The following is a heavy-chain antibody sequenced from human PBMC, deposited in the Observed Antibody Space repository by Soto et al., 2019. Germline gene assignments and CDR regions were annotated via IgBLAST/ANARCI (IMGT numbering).Heavy chain of an antibody. D-gene: IGHD6-13*01. V-gene: IGHV1-24*01. CDR2: FDPEDGET. CDR3: ATSAAGTNYYYGMDV. Sequence: GASVKVSCKVSGYTLAELSMHWVRQAPGKGLEWMGGFDPEDGETIYAQKFQGRVTMTEDTSTDTAYMELSSLRSEDTAVYYCATSAAGTNYYYGMDVWGQGTTVTVSS. CDR1: GYTLAELS. J-gene: IGHJ6*02.